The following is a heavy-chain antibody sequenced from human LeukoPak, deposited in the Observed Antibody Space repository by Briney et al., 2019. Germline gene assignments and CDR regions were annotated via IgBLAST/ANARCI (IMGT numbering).Heavy chain of an antibody. D-gene: IGHD3-10*01. CDR1: GFTFSSYS. V-gene: IGHV3-23*01. J-gene: IGHJ4*02. CDR3: AKDTLNYYGSGSPFDY. Sequence: PGGSLRLSCAASGFTFSSYSMNWVRQAPGKGLEWVSAISGRGSSTYYADSVKGRFSLSRDNSKNTLYLQMNSLRAEDTAVYYCAKDTLNYYGSGSPFDYWGQGTLVTVSS. CDR2: ISGRGSST.